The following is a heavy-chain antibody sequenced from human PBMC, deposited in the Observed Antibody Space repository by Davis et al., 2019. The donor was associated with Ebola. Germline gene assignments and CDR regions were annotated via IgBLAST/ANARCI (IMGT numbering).Heavy chain of an antibody. Sequence: GESLKISCAASGFTFSSYSMNWVRQAPGKGLEWVSSISSSSSYIYYADSVKGRFTISRDNAKNSLYLQMNSLRAEDTAVYYCAARYGDYAPIDYWGQGTRVTVSS. CDR3: AARYGDYAPIDY. CDR2: ISSSSSYI. CDR1: GFTFSSYS. J-gene: IGHJ4*02. D-gene: IGHD4-17*01. V-gene: IGHV3-21*01.